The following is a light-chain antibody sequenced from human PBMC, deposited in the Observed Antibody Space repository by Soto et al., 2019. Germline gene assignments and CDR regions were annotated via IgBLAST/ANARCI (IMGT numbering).Light chain of an antibody. Sequence: DIVMTQSADSLAVSLGDRATINCKSSQSVFASHNNKNFLAWYQQRPGQPPKLLIYWASTREVGVPDRFSGSGSGTDFTLTISGLQAEDVAVYYCHQYHSAPPAFGQGTKVEIK. J-gene: IGKJ1*01. CDR1: QSVFASHNNKNF. CDR2: WAS. CDR3: HQYHSAPPA. V-gene: IGKV4-1*01.